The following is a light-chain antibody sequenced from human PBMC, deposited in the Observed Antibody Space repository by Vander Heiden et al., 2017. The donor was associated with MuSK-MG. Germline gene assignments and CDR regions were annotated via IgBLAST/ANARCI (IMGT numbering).Light chain of an antibody. Sequence: QSALTQPASVSGSPGQSITISSTGTSSAVGGYNYVSWYQQHPGKAPKLMIYDVSNRPSGVSNRFSGSKSGNTASLTISGLQAEEEADYYCSSYTSSSTLVVFGGGTKLTVL. J-gene: IGLJ2*01. CDR2: DVS. CDR3: SSYTSSSTLVV. CDR1: SSAVGGYNY. V-gene: IGLV2-14*01.